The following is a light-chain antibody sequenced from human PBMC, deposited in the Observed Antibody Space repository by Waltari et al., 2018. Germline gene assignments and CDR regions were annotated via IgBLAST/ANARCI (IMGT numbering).Light chain of an antibody. CDR1: SGSLSTTSY. Sequence: QTVVTQEPSLSVSPGGTVTLTCALSSGSLSTTSYATWYQQTPGQAPRTLVYKANSRSFGVPARFSGSSLENTAALPITGAQADDESDYYLALYMGSGIWVFGGGTRLTVL. CDR3: ALYMGSGIWV. V-gene: IGLV8-61*01. J-gene: IGLJ3*02. CDR2: KAN.